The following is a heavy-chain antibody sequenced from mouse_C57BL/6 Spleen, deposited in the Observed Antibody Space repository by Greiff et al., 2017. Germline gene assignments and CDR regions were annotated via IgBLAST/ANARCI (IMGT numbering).Heavy chain of an antibody. CDR3: ARSPLNYYGSTYFDY. V-gene: IGHV1-18*01. D-gene: IGHD1-1*01. CDR1: GYTFTDYN. Sequence: EVQLQQSGPELVKPGASVKIPCKASGYTFTDYNMDWVKQSHGKSLEWIGDINPNNGGTIYNQKFKGKATLTVDKSSSTAYMELRSLTSEDTAVYYGARSPLNYYGSTYFDYWGQGTTLTVSS. CDR2: INPNNGGT. J-gene: IGHJ2*01.